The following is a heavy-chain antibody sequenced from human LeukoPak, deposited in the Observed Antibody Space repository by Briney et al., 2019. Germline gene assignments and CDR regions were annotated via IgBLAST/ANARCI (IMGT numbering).Heavy chain of an antibody. CDR1: GFTFSSYA. V-gene: IGHV3-23*01. CDR3: AKGDYDFWSGYLVC. CDR2: ISGSGGST. D-gene: IGHD3-3*01. Sequence: PGGSLRLSCAASGFTFSSYAMSWVRQAPGKGLEWVSAISGSGGSTYYADSVKGRFTISRDNPKNTLYLQMNSLRAEDTAVYYCAKGDYDFWSGYLVCWGQGTLVTVSS. J-gene: IGHJ4*02.